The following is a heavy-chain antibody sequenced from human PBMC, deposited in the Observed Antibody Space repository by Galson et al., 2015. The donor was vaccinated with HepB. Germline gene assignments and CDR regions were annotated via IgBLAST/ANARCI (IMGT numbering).Heavy chain of an antibody. CDR1: GGSFSGYY. CDR2: INHSGST. Sequence: SETLSLTCAVYGGSFSGYYWSWIRQPPGKGLEWIGEINHSGSTNYNPSLKSRVTISVDTSKNQFSLKLSSVTAADTAVYYCARGYYGSGPRGFDPWGQGTLVTVSS. CDR3: ARGYYGSGPRGFDP. D-gene: IGHD3-10*01. J-gene: IGHJ5*02. V-gene: IGHV4-34*01.